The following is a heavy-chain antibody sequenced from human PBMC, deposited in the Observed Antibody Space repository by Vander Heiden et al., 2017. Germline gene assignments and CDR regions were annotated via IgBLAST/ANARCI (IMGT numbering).Heavy chain of an antibody. Sequence: QVQLQESGPGLVKPSETLSLTCTVSGGSISSYSWSWIRQPPGKGLEWIGYTYYSGSTTYNPYLKSRVTIAVDTSKNQFSLKLSSVTAADTAVYYCARGLGGTYYYGSGSYFDYWGQGTLVTVSS. V-gene: IGHV4-59*01. CDR2: TYYSGST. J-gene: IGHJ4*02. D-gene: IGHD3-10*01. CDR3: ARGLGGTYYYGSGSYFDY. CDR1: GGSISSYS.